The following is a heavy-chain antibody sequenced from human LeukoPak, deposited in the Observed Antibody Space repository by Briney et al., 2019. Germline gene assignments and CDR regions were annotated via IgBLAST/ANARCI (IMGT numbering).Heavy chain of an antibody. Sequence: RAGGSLRLSCAASGFTVSSTYMSWVRQAPGKGLEWVSGINWNSDRIGYADSVKGRFTISRDNAKNSLYMQMNSVRAEDTALYYCARASYYYDTSGLGAFDVWGQGTTVVVSS. CDR3: ARASYYYDTSGLGAFDV. CDR2: INWNSDRI. V-gene: IGHV3-20*04. CDR1: GFTVSSTY. D-gene: IGHD3-22*01. J-gene: IGHJ3*01.